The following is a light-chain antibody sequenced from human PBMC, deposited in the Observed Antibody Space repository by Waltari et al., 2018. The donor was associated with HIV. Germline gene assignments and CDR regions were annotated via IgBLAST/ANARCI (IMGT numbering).Light chain of an antibody. CDR1: SSNIGNNA. J-gene: IGLJ2*01. CDR3: AAWDDSLNGVV. Sequence: QSVLTQPPSVSEAPRQRVTISCSGSSSNIGNNAVNWYQQLPGKPPKLLIYYDDLLASGVSDRCSGSKSGTSASRAISGLQSEDESDYYCAAWDDSLNGVVFGGGTKLTVL. V-gene: IGLV1-36*01. CDR2: YDD.